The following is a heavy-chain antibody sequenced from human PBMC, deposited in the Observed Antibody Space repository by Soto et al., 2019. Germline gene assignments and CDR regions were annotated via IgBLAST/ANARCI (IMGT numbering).Heavy chain of an antibody. Sequence: SETLSLTCTVSGGSINSGGYHWNWIRQHPGKGLEWIGYIYYSGSTDYNPSLKSRVTISVDTSKNQFPLKLSSVTAADTAVYYCARDRQRGSRYYYYGMDVWGQGTTVT. V-gene: IGHV4-31*03. CDR2: IYYSGST. J-gene: IGHJ6*02. D-gene: IGHD3-16*01. CDR1: GGSINSGGYH. CDR3: ARDRQRGSRYYYYGMDV.